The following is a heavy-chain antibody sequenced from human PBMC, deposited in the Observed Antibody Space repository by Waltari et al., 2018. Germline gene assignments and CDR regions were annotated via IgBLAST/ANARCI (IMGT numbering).Heavy chain of an antibody. Sequence: EVQLVESGEGLVKPGGSLRLSCAASGFTFSSYRMNWVRQAPGKGLEWVSSITSSSTYTYYADSVKGRFTISRDNARNSLFVEMKSLRAEDTAVYYCARDLGSRGPRGMDVWGQGTTVIVS. CDR3: ARDLGSRGPRGMDV. J-gene: IGHJ6*02. D-gene: IGHD2-2*01. CDR1: GFTFSSYR. CDR2: ITSSSTYT. V-gene: IGHV3-21*01.